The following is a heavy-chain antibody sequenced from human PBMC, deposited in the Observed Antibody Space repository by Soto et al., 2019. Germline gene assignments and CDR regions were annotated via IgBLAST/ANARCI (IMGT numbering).Heavy chain of an antibody. V-gene: IGHV3-33*01. CDR1: GFDFRSHA. Sequence: QVQLVESGGGVVQPGRSLTLSCAASGFDFRSHAMLWVRQAPGKGLEWLALIWSDGSEKYYADSVKGRFTISRDNSENTLFLQMDSLTAEDTAMYYCARDPGGKFVIVVVVAAPDYWGQGALVTVSS. CDR2: IWSDGSEK. J-gene: IGHJ4*02. D-gene: IGHD2-15*01. CDR3: ARDPGGKFVIVVVVAAPDY.